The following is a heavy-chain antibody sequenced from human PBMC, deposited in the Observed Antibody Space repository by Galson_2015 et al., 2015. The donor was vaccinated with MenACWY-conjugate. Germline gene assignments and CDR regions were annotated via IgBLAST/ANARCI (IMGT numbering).Heavy chain of an antibody. V-gene: IGHV4-61*01. CDR1: GASVSSGSHK. CDR2: MHYSGTS. Sequence: ETLSLPCPVSGASVSSGSHKWIWIRPPPGQGLEWIGYMHYSGTSNSNPSLKSRVTIYIDKSQNQVSLKLISVIAADTAVYYCARLPQPGVIFVWFDPWGQGTLVTVSS. CDR3: ARLPQPGVIFVWFDP. J-gene: IGHJ5*02. D-gene: IGHD3-16*02.